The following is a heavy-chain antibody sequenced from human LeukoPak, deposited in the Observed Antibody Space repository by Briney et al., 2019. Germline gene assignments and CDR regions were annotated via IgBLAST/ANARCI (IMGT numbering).Heavy chain of an antibody. D-gene: IGHD6-13*01. CDR2: INPNSGGT. CDR3: ARAAAGNVYNWFDP. Sequence: ASVKASCKASGYTFTGYYMHWVRQAPGQGLEWMGRINPNSGGTNYAQKFQGRVTMTRDTSISTAYMELSSLRPEDTAVYYCARAAAGNVYNWFDPWGQGTLVTVSS. CDR1: GYTFTGYY. V-gene: IGHV1-2*06. J-gene: IGHJ5*02.